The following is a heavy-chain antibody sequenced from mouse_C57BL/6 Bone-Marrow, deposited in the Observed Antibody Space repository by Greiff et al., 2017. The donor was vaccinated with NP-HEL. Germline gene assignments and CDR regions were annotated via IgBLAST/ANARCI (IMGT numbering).Heavy chain of an antibody. V-gene: IGHV5-6*01. CDR3: ARHYCY. D-gene: IGHD2-1*01. CDR2: ISSGGSYT. Sequence: EVQLVESGGDLVKPGGSLKLSCAASGFTFSSYGMSWVRQTPDKRLEWVATISSGGSYTYYPDSVKGRFTISRDTAKNTLYLQMSSLKSEDTAMYYCARHYCYWGQGTLVTVSA. CDR1: GFTFSSYG. J-gene: IGHJ3*01.